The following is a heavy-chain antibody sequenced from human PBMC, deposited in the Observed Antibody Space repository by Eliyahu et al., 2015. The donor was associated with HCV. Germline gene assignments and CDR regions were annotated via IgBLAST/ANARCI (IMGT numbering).Heavy chain of an antibody. CDR1: GYTFTGYY. D-gene: IGHD2-15*01. CDR3: ARESSRGHIVGDAFDI. Sequence: QVQLVQSGAEVKKPGASVKVSCKASGYTFTGYYMHWVRQGPGPGVEWMGWINPNSGGTNYAQKFQGRVTMTRDTSISTAYMELSRLRSDDTAVYYCARESSRGHIVGDAFDIWGQGTMVTVSS. V-gene: IGHV1-2*02. CDR2: INPNSGGT. J-gene: IGHJ3*02.